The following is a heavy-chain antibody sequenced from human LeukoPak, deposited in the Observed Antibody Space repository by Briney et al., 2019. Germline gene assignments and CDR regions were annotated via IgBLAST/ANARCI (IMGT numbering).Heavy chain of an antibody. CDR2: INHSGST. CDR3: ASRGGHYAWGSYRSFWFDY. D-gene: IGHD3-16*02. CDR1: GGSFSGYY. V-gene: IGHV4-34*01. J-gene: IGHJ4*02. Sequence: PSETLSLTCAVYGGSFSGYYWSWIRQPPGKGLEWIGEINHSGSTNYNPSLKSRVTISVDTSKNQFSLKLSSVTAADTAVYYCASRGGHYAWGSYRSFWFDYWGQGTLVTVSS.